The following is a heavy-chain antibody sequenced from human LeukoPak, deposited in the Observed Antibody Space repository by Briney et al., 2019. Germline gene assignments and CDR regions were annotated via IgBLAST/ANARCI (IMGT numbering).Heavy chain of an antibody. D-gene: IGHD2-15*01. V-gene: IGHV4-31*03. CDR1: GGSISSGGYY. CDR3: ARTQYWSGGSCPIFDY. CDR2: IYNSGST. Sequence: SQTLSLTCTVSGGSISSGGYYWSWIRQHPWKGLEWIGSIYNSGSTYYNPSLKSRVTISVDTSKNQVSLKLSSVTAADTAVYYCARTQYWSGGSCPIFDYWGQGTLVTVSS. J-gene: IGHJ4*02.